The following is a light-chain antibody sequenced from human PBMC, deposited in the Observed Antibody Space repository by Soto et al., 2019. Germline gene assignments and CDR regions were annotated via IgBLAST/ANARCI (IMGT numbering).Light chain of an antibody. J-gene: IGKJ2*01. V-gene: IGKV3-11*01. CDR3: QQRSNWQYT. CDR2: DTS. Sequence: ELVLTQSPATLSLSPGERATHSCRASQSVSGYSAWYQQKPGQAPRLLIYDTSNRATGIPARFSGSGSGTDFTLTISGLEPEDFAVYYCQQRSNWQYTFCLGTRLEIK. CDR1: QSVSGY.